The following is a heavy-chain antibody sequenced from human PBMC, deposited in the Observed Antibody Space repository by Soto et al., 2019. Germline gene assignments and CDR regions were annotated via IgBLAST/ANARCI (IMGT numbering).Heavy chain of an antibody. V-gene: IGHV3-23*01. CDR3: AKDSSSWYGYYYYGMDV. D-gene: IGHD6-13*01. J-gene: IGHJ6*02. Sequence: GGSLRLSCAASGFTFSSYAMSWVRQAPGKGLEWVSAISGSGGSTYYADSVKGRFTISRDNSKNTLYLQMNSLRAEDTAVYYCAKDSSSWYGYYYYGMDVWGQGTTVTVSS. CDR2: ISGSGGST. CDR1: GFTFSSYA.